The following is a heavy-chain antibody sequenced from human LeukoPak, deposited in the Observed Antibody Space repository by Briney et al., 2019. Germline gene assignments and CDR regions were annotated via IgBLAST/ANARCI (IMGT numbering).Heavy chain of an antibody. Sequence: GGSLRLSCAASGFTFSSYGMHWVRQAPGKGLEWVAFIRYDGSNKYYADSVKGRFTISRDNSKNTLYLQMNSLRAEDTAVYYCAKDWTIGTGYLGLGYYFDYWGQGTLVTVSS. J-gene: IGHJ4*02. D-gene: IGHD3/OR15-3a*01. CDR3: AKDWTIGTGYLGLGYYFDY. V-gene: IGHV3-30*02. CDR1: GFTFSSYG. CDR2: IRYDGSNK.